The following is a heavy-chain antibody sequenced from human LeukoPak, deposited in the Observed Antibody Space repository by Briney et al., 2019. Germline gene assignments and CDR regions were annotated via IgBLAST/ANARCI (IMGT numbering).Heavy chain of an antibody. D-gene: IGHD5-24*01. CDR2: ISYDGSNK. CDR1: GFTFSSYA. Sequence: GGSLRLSCAASGFTFSSYAMHWVRQAPGKGLEWVAVISYDGSNKYYADSVKGRFTISRDNSKNTLYLQMNSLRAEGTAVYYCARNLRDGYNSPSGYWGQGTLVTVSS. V-gene: IGHV3-30*04. CDR3: ARNLRDGYNSPSGY. J-gene: IGHJ4*02.